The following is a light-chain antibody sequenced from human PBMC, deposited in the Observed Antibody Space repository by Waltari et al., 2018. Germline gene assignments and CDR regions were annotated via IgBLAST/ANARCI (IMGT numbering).Light chain of an antibody. V-gene: IGLV2-23*02. CDR1: SSDVGGYNY. CDR3: CSFARGRTFV. J-gene: IGLJ2*01. Sequence: QSALTQPASVSGSPGQSITIPCTGTSSDVGGYNYVSWYQNHPGKAPKVLIYDVNKRPSGVSNRFSGSKSGNTASLTISGLQAEDEAEYSCCSFARGRTFVFGGGTKLTVL. CDR2: DVN.